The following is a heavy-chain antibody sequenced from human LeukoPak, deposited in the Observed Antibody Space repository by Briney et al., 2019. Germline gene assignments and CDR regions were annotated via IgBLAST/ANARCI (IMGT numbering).Heavy chain of an antibody. CDR3: ARDDEYSSSWSPYGWDV. D-gene: IGHD6-13*01. CDR2: ISAYNGNT. Sequence: ASVKVSGKASGYTCASYGISWVRQAPGQGLEWMGWISAYNGNTNYAQKLQGRVTMTTDTSTSTAYMELRSLRSDDTAVYYCARDDEYSSSWSPYGWDVWGQGTTVTVSS. CDR1: GYTCASYG. V-gene: IGHV1-18*01. J-gene: IGHJ6*02.